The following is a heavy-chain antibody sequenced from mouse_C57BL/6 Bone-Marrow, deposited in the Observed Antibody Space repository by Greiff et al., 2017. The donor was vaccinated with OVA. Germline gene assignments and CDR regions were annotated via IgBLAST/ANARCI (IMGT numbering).Heavy chain of an antibody. CDR2: IYPGDGDT. Sequence: VKLQESGPELVKPGASVKISCKASGYAFSSSWMNWVKQRPGKGLEWIGRIYPGDGDTNYNGKFRGKATLAADKSSSTAYMKLSSLTSEDSAVYFCARHEDGYYASYFDYWGQGTTLTVSS. V-gene: IGHV1-82*01. CDR1: GYAFSSSW. D-gene: IGHD2-3*01. J-gene: IGHJ2*01. CDR3: ARHEDGYYASYFDY.